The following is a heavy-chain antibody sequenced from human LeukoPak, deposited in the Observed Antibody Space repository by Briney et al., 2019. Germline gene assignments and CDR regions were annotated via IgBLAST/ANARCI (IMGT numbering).Heavy chain of an antibody. J-gene: IGHJ4*02. CDR1: GYTFTGYY. V-gene: IGHV1-2*02. Sequence: GASVKVSCKASGYTFTGYYMHWVRQAPGQGLEWMGWINPNSGGTNYAQKFQGRVTMTRDTSISTAYMELSRLRSEDTAVYYCARDYYDSSGKFDYWGQGTLVTVSS. CDR2: INPNSGGT. D-gene: IGHD3-22*01. CDR3: ARDYYDSSGKFDY.